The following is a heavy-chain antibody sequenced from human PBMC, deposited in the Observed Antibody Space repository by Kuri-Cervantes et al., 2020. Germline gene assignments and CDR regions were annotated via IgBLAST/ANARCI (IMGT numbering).Heavy chain of an antibody. J-gene: IGHJ6*02. Sequence: SGPTLVKPTQTLTLTCTFSGFSLSTSGVGVGWIRQPPGKALEWLALIYWDDDKYYSTSLKTRLTISKDTSKNQVVLTMTNMDPVDTATYYCARMESSNSGSYYDHYYYGMDVWGQGTTVTVSS. CDR3: ARMESSNSGSYYDHYYYGMDV. CDR1: GFSLSTSGVG. D-gene: IGHD1-26*01. CDR2: IYWDDDK. V-gene: IGHV2-70*01.